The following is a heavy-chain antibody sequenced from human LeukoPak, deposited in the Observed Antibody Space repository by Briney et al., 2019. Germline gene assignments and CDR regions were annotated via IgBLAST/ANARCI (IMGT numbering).Heavy chain of an antibody. J-gene: IGHJ4*02. CDR3: TRDSGQHRGYDWSH. CDR2: IYDGGNT. Sequence: SETLSLTCTVSGGSITGSGCYWGWIRQLPGKGLEFIGSIYDGGNTYYNPSLNNRVTISVDTPKNQLSLRLSSVTAADTAMYYCTRDSGQHRGYDWSHWGQGTLVSVSS. CDR1: GGSITGSGCY. V-gene: IGHV4-39*07. D-gene: IGHD5-12*01.